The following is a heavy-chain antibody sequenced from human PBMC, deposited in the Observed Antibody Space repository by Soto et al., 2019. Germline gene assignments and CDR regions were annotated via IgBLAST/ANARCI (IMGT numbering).Heavy chain of an antibody. D-gene: IGHD3-16*01. V-gene: IGHV4-31*03. J-gene: IGHJ6*02. Sequence: QVQLQEPGPGRVDLSKTLSITCTVYGGSISRGGYYGGGIRRHQGRGLGGMGYIYYSGGTYYTQSLMSRVTVSSDTSKNQFSLKLSSVTAADTAVYYCARDGPPYVTAVWYYYYGMDVWGQGTTVTVSS. CDR2: IYYSGGT. CDR3: ARDGPPYVTAVWYYYYGMDV. CDR1: GGSISRGGYY.